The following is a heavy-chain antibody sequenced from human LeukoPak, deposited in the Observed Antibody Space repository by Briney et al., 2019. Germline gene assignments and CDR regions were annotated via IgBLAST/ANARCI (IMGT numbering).Heavy chain of an antibody. J-gene: IGHJ4*02. Sequence: SETLSLTCTVSSGSISSSTYYWGWIRQPPGKGLEWIGSIYYSGSTYYNPSLKSRVTISVDTSKNQFSLKLSSVTAADTAVYYCARHGTPLRYGSGNYYKGAPFDYWGQGTLVTVS. CDR2: IYYSGST. D-gene: IGHD3-10*01. CDR3: ARHGTPLRYGSGNYYKGAPFDY. V-gene: IGHV4-39*01. CDR1: SGSISSSTYY.